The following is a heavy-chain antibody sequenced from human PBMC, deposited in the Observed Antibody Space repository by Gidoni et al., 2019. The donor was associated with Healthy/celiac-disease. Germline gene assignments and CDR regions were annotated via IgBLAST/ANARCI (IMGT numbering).Heavy chain of an antibody. D-gene: IGHD6-6*01. CDR2: IKQDGSEK. CDR1: GFPFSSYW. Sequence: EVQLVESGGGLVQPGGSLRLSCAASGFPFSSYWMSWVRQAPGKGLEWVANIKQDGSEKYYVDSVKGRFTISRDNAKNSLYLQMNSLRAEDTAVYYCARDVGSSSGDAFDIWGQGTMVTVSS. V-gene: IGHV3-7*01. J-gene: IGHJ3*02. CDR3: ARDVGSSSGDAFDI.